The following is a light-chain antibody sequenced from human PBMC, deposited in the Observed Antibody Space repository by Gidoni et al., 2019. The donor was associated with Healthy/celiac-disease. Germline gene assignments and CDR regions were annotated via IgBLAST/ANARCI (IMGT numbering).Light chain of an antibody. CDR3: QQLKSYTPGGLT. Sequence: DIQFTQSPSFLSASVGDRVTLPCRASQSISSYLAWYQQKPGKAPKLLIYAASALQSGVPTRVSGSGCGTELTLTISSMQPEDVATDDCQQLKSYTPGGLTFGGGTKVEIK. J-gene: IGKJ4*01. CDR1: QSISSY. CDR2: AAS. V-gene: IGKV1-9*01.